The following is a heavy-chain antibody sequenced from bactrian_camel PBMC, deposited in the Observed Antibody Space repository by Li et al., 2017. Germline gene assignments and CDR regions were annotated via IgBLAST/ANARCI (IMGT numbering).Heavy chain of an antibody. V-gene: IGHV3S7*01. Sequence: HVQLVESGGGLVQPGGSLRLSCAASGFTFSTYAMSWVRQAPGKGVEWVSSIYRDGNNAYYADSVKGRFTISRDYAKNTVYLQMTSLKSEDTALYYCVRDVGHDSLAPADLGYWGRGTQVTVS. CDR3: VRDVGHDSLAPADLGY. CDR2: IYRDGNNA. CDR1: GFTFSTYA. D-gene: IGHD1*01. J-gene: IGHJ6*01.